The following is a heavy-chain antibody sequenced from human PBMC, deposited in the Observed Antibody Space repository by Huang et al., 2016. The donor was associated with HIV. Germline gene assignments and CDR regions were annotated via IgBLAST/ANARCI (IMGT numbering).Heavy chain of an antibody. V-gene: IGHV4-34*02. D-gene: IGHD3-22*01. CDR3: ARMFKYDSGGYWGNDAFDI. J-gene: IGHJ3*02. CDR2: ISDSGST. CDR1: GGSFSGPY. Sequence: QVQLQQWGAELLKPSETLSLTCAVSGGSFSGPYWTWIRQPPGRGLEWIGEISDSGSTNYNPSLKSRVTMSGDTSQSQFSLKLNAVTAADTAIYYCARMFKYDSGGYWGNDAFDIWGQGTMVTVSS.